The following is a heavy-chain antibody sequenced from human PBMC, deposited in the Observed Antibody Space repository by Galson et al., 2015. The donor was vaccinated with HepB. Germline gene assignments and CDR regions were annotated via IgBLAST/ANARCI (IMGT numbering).Heavy chain of an antibody. Sequence: SVKVSCKASGYTFSTYSITWVRQAPGQGLEWMGWISPYNGDTDYARKFQGRVTMTTDISTSTAYMDLRSLRSDDTAVYYCARDGFGGYFDNWGQGTLVTVSS. D-gene: IGHD3-10*01. CDR3: ARDGFGGYFDN. CDR1: GYTFSTYS. CDR2: ISPYNGDT. V-gene: IGHV1-18*01. J-gene: IGHJ4*02.